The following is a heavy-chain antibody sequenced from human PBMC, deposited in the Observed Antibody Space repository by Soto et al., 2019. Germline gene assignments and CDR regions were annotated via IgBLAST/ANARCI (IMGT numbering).Heavy chain of an antibody. J-gene: IGHJ6*02. Sequence: PGGSLRLSCAASGFTVSTMYINWVRQAPGKGLEWFSIIYSGGNTNYADSVKGRFTISRDNSKNTVYLQMNSLRAEDTAVYYCARDRGGHYGMDVWGQGTTVTVSS. CDR1: GFTVSTMY. CDR2: IYSGGNT. CDR3: ARDRGGHYGMDV. D-gene: IGHD1-26*01. V-gene: IGHV3-53*01.